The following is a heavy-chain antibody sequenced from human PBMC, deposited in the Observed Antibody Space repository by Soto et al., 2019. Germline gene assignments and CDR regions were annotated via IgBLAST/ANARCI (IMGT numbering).Heavy chain of an antibody. CDR3: AREWVGIAAVGGYDY. V-gene: IGHV3-74*01. CDR1: GFTFSSYW. J-gene: IGHJ4*02. CDR2: INSDGSST. D-gene: IGHD6-13*01. Sequence: EVQLVESGGGLVQPGGSLRLSCAASGFTFSSYWMHWVRQAPGKGLVWVSRINSDGSSTSYADSVKGRFTISRDNAKNTLYLQMNSLRAEDTAVYYCAREWVGIAAVGGYDYWGQGTLVTVSS.